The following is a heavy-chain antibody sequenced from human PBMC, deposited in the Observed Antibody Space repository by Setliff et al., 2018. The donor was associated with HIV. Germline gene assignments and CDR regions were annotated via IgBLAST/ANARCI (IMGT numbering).Heavy chain of an antibody. CDR3: ARVFETTYISGFGAFDV. V-gene: IGHV4-30-2*01. Sequence: SETLSLTCVVSGDSIRNGGYSWTWIRQPPGKGLELIGFIYHSGSSFYNPSLKSRVTISRDRSANQFSLILTSVTAADTGVYCCARVFETTYISGFGAFDVWGQGKVVTVSS. J-gene: IGHJ3*01. CDR2: IYHSGSS. D-gene: IGHD4-4*01. CDR1: GDSIRNGGYS.